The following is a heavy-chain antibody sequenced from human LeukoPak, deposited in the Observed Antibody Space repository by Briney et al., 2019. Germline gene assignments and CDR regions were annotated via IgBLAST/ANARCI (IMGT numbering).Heavy chain of an antibody. CDR3: ASSRDCSSTSCYAFYGSFDP. J-gene: IGHJ5*02. CDR2: IYYSGST. CDR1: GGSISSGGYY. Sequence: PSQTLSLTCTVSGGSISSGGYYWSWIRQYPGKGLEWIGYIYYSGSTYYNPSLKSRVTISVDTSKNQFSLKLSSVTAADTAVYYCASSRDCSSTSCYAFYGSFDPWGQGTLVTVS. D-gene: IGHD2-2*01. V-gene: IGHV4-31*03.